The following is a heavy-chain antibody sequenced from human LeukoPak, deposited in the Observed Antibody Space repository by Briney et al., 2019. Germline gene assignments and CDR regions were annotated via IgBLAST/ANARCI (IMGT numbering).Heavy chain of an antibody. V-gene: IGHV4-39*07. CDR2: IYHSGST. CDR1: GGSTSSSSYY. J-gene: IGHJ4*02. CDR3: ARQGGSGSYYVRYFDY. D-gene: IGHD3-10*01. Sequence: SETLSLTCTVSGGSTSSSSYYWGWIRQPPGKGLEWIGSIYHSGSTNYNPSLKSRVTISVDKSKNQFSLKLSSVTAADTAVYYCARQGGSGSYYVRYFDYWGQGTLVTVSS.